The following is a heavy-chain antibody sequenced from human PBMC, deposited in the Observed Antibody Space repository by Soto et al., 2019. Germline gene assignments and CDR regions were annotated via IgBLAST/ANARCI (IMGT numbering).Heavy chain of an antibody. V-gene: IGHV4-30-2*01. CDR2: IYHSGST. CDR1: GGSISSGGYS. Sequence: SETLSLTCAVSGGSISSGGYSCNWIRQPPGKGLEWIGYIYHSGSTYYNPSLKSRVTISVDRSKNQFSLKLSSVTAADTAVYYCARAKYSSGWYIDYWGQETLVTVSS. CDR3: ARAKYSSGWYIDY. D-gene: IGHD6-19*01. J-gene: IGHJ4*02.